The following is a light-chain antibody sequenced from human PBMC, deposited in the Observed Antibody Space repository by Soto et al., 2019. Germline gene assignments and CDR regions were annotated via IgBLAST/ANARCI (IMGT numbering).Light chain of an antibody. Sequence: EIVLTQSPGTLSLSPGERATLSCRASQSVSSSYLAWYQQKPGQAPRLLIYGASSRATGIPDRFSGSGSGTDFTLTISILEPEDFAVYYCQQYGSSPPTCGQGTKLEIK. CDR1: QSVSSSY. CDR3: QQYGSSPPT. J-gene: IGKJ2*01. CDR2: GAS. V-gene: IGKV3-20*01.